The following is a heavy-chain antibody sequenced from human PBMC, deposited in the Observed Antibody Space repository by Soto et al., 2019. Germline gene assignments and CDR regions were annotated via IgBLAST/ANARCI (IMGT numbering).Heavy chain of an antibody. D-gene: IGHD6-13*01. V-gene: IGHV1-24*01. Sequence: ASVKVSCKVSGYTLTELSMHWVRQAPGKGLEWMGGFDPEDGETIYAQKFQGRVTMTEDTSTDTVYMELSSLRSEDTAVYSCATAGTRYSSSWANYFDYWGQGTLVTVSS. CDR3: ATAGTRYSSSWANYFDY. CDR1: GYTLTELS. CDR2: FDPEDGET. J-gene: IGHJ4*02.